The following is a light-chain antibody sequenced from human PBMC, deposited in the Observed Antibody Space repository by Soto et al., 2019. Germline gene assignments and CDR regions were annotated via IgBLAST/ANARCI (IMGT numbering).Light chain of an antibody. CDR2: GAS. CDR1: QSIRSNY. CDR3: QQYGSSSS. V-gene: IGKV3-20*01. J-gene: IGKJ4*01. Sequence: EIVLTQSPGTLSLSPGERSTLSCRASQSIRSNYVAWYQQKPGQGPRLLIYGASSRATGIPDRFSGSGSGTDFTLIISRLEPEDFAMYYCQQYGSSSSFGGGNTGDIK.